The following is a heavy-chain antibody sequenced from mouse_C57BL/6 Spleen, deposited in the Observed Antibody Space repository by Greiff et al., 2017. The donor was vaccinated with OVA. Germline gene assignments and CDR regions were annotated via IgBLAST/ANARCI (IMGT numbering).Heavy chain of an antibody. CDR1: GYAFSSSW. D-gene: IGHD1-1*01. Sequence: VQLQQSGPELVKPGASVKISCKASGYAFSSSWMNWVKQRPGKGLEWIGRIYPGDGDTNYNGKFKGKATLTADKSYSTAYMQISSLTSEDAAVYFCARGTTVVATEFDYWGQGTTLTVSS. J-gene: IGHJ2*01. CDR2: IYPGDGDT. V-gene: IGHV1-82*01. CDR3: ARGTTVVATEFDY.